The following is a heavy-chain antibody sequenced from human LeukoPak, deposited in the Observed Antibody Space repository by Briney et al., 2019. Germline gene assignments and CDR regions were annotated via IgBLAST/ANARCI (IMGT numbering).Heavy chain of an antibody. CDR3: ARDTYYYGSGSYRRSSTFDY. D-gene: IGHD3-10*01. J-gene: IGHJ4*02. CDR1: GGSISSYY. Sequence: SETLSLTCTASGGSISSYYRSWIRQPAGEGLEWIGRIYTSGSTNYNPSLKSRVTMSGETSKNQFSLKLSSVTAADTAVYYCARDTYYYGSGSYRRSSTFDYWGQGTLVTVSS. V-gene: IGHV4-4*07. CDR2: IYTSGST.